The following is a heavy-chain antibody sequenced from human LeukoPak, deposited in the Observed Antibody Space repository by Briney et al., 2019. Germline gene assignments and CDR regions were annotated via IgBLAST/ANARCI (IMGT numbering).Heavy chain of an antibody. D-gene: IGHD1-26*01. Sequence: PGGSLRLSCAASGFTFSSYEMNWVRQAPGKGLEWVSYISSSGSTIYYADSVKGRFTISRDNSKNTLYLQMNSLRAEDTAIYYRAKEYTGTFSPFPSYFDNWGQGTLVTVSS. CDR3: AKEYTGTFSPFPSYFDN. J-gene: IGHJ4*02. CDR2: ISSSGSTI. CDR1: GFTFSSYE. V-gene: IGHV3-48*03.